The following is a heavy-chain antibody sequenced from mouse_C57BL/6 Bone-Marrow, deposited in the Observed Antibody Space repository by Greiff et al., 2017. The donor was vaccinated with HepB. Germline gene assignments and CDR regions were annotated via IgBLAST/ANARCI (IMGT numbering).Heavy chain of an antibody. CDR1: GYTFTSYW. V-gene: IGHV1-74*01. CDR2: IHPSDSDT. D-gene: IGHD1-1*01. Sequence: QVQLKQPGAELVKPGASVKVSCKASGYTFTSYWMHWVKQRPGQGLEWIGRIHPSDSDTNYNQKFKGKATLTVDKSSSTAYMQLSSLTSEDSAVYYCALYGSSFLFAYWGQGTLVTVSA. CDR3: ALYGSSFLFAY. J-gene: IGHJ3*01.